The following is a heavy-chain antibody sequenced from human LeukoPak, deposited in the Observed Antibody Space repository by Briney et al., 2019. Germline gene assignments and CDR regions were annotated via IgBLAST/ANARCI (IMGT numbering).Heavy chain of an antibody. CDR1: GFTFSNYA. J-gene: IGHJ6*03. V-gene: IGHV3-23*01. CDR3: AKDGSWGDYYFYFYIDV. Sequence: GGSLRLSCAASGFTFSNYAMSWVRQAPGKGLEWVSGVSASGHYTYYADSAKGRFTISRDNSKNTLYLQMNSLRAEDTALYYCAKDGSWGDYYFYFYIDVWGKGTTVTVSS. CDR2: VSASGHYT. D-gene: IGHD3-16*01.